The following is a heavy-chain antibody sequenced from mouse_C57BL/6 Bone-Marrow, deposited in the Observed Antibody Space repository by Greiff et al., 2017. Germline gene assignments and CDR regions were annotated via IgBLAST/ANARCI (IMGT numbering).Heavy chain of an antibody. D-gene: IGHD1-1*01. Sequence: EVQRVESGGGLVQPGGSLKLSCAASGFTFSDYGMAWVRQAPRKGPEWVAFISNLAYSIYYADTVTGRFTISRENAKNTLYLEMSSLRSEDTAMYYCATLTSFAYWGQGTLVTVSA. V-gene: IGHV5-15*01. J-gene: IGHJ3*01. CDR3: ATLTSFAY. CDR2: ISNLAYSI. CDR1: GFTFSDYG.